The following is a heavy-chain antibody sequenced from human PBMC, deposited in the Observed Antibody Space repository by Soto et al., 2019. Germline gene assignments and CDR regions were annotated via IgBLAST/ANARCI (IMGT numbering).Heavy chain of an antibody. J-gene: IGHJ4*02. CDR1: GFTFSSYA. D-gene: IGHD3-22*01. CDR3: AKDVYYYDSSGYRSCFDY. Sequence: LRLSCAASGFTFSSYAMSWVRQAPGKGLEWVSAISGSGGSTYYADSVKGRFTISRDNSKNTLYLQMNSLRAEDTAVYYCAKDVYYYDSSGYRSCFDYWGQGTLVTVSS. CDR2: ISGSGGST. V-gene: IGHV3-23*01.